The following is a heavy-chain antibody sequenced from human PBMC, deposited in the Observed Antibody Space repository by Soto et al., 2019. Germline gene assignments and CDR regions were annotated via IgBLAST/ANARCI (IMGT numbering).Heavy chain of an antibody. CDR1: GFTFSSYA. CDR2: ISGSGGST. CDR3: AKDVPVYSSGRDWYFEL. D-gene: IGHD6-19*01. J-gene: IGHJ2*01. V-gene: IGHV3-23*01. Sequence: EVQLLESGGGLVQPGGSLRLSCAASGFTFSSYAMSWVRQAPGKGLEWVSAISGSGGSTYYADSVKGRFTISRDNSKNTLYLQMNSLRAEDTAVYYCAKDVPVYSSGRDWYFELGGRGTLVTVSS.